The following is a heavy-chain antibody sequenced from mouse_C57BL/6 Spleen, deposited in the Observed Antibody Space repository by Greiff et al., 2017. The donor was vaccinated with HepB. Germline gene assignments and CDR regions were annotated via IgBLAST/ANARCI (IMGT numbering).Heavy chain of an antibody. D-gene: IGHD2-4*01. CDR1: GYTFTSYW. CDR3: ARIYYDYDGYAMDD. Sequence: QVQLQQPGAELVKPGASVKLSCKASGYTFTSYWMQWVKQRPGQGLEWIGEIDPSDSYTNYNQKFKGKATLTVDTSSSTAYMQLSSLTSEDSAVYYCARIYYDYDGYAMDDWGQGTSVTVSS. V-gene: IGHV1-50*01. CDR2: IDPSDSYT. J-gene: IGHJ4*01.